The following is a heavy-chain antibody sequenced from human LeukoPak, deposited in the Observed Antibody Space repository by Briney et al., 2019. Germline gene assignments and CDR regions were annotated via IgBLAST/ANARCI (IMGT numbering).Heavy chain of an antibody. D-gene: IGHD6-13*01. Sequence: GESLRISCKGSGYSFTSHGISWVRQMPGKGLEWMGRIDPSDSYTNYSPSFQGHVTISADKSITTAYLQWSSLKASDTAMYYCARHFSSYSSSSRLAYWGQGTLVTVSS. V-gene: IGHV5-10-1*01. J-gene: IGHJ4*02. CDR2: IDPSDSYT. CDR1: GYSFTSHG. CDR3: ARHFSSYSSSSRLAY.